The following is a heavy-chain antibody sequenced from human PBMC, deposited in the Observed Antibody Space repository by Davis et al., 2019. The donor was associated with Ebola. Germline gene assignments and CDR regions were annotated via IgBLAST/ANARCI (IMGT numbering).Heavy chain of an antibody. CDR2: IYYTGST. CDR1: GVSISRHY. V-gene: IGHV4-59*11. J-gene: IGHJ4*02. Sequence: PGGSLRLSCTVSGVSISRHYWSWIRQPPGKGLEWIGSIYYTGSTNYNPSLKSRVTISVDTSKNQFSLKLSSVTAADTAVYSCAREVRYCTGGVCYNYFDYWGQGTLVTVSS. D-gene: IGHD2-8*02. CDR3: AREVRYCTGGVCYNYFDY.